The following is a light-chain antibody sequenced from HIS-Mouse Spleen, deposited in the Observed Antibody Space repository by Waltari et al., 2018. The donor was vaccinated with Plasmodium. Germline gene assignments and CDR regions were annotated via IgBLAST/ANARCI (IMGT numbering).Light chain of an antibody. V-gene: IGKV1-39*01. CDR1: QSISSY. CDR3: QQSYSTWT. J-gene: IGKJ1*01. Sequence: DIQMTQSQSSLSASVGARVTITCRASQSISSYLTWYQQKPGKAPKLLIYAASSLQSGVPSRFSGSGSGTDFTLSISSLQPEDFATYYCQQSYSTWTFGQGTKVEIK. CDR2: AAS.